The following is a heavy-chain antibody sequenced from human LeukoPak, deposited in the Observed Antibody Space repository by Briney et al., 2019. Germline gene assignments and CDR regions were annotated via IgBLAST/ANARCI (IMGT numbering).Heavy chain of an antibody. Sequence: ASVKVSCKASGYTFTDYYMHWVRQAPGQGLEWMGIINPNTGDTDYAQKFQGRVTMTRDTSISTIYMELRRLRSDDAALYYCARGWRGNDYFYGMGVWGQGATVTVSS. CDR3: ARGWRGNDYFYGMGV. V-gene: IGHV1-2*02. CDR2: INPNTGDT. J-gene: IGHJ6*02. D-gene: IGHD3-3*01. CDR1: GYTFTDYY.